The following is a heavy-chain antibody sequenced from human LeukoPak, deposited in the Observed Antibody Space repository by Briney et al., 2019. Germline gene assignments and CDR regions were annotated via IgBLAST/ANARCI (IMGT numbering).Heavy chain of an antibody. CDR2: INHSGST. V-gene: IGHV4-34*01. D-gene: IGHD3-3*01. Sequence: SETLSLTCAVSGGSFSGYYWSWIRQPPGKGLEWIGEINHSGSTNYNPSLKSRVTISVDTSKNQFSLKLSSVTAADTPVYYCARGLRITIFGVVRKNWFHPGGQGTLVTVSS. J-gene: IGHJ5*02. CDR3: ARGLRITIFGVVRKNWFHP. CDR1: GGSFSGYY.